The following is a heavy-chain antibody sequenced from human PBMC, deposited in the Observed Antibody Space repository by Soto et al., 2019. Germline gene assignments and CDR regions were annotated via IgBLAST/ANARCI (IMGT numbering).Heavy chain of an antibody. V-gene: IGHV3-33*01. J-gene: IGHJ3*02. CDR1: GFTFSSYG. CDR2: IWYDGSNK. Sequence: GGSLRLSCAASGFTFSSYGMHWVRQAPGKGLEWVAVIWYDGSNKYYADSVKGRFTISRDNSKNTLYLQMNSLRAEDTAVYYCARGGRYGDYAAHDAFDIWGQGTMVTVSS. CDR3: ARGGRYGDYAAHDAFDI. D-gene: IGHD4-17*01.